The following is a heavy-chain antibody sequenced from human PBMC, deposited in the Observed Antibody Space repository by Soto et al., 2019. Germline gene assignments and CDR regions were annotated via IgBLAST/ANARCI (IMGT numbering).Heavy chain of an antibody. CDR2: IYSGGST. V-gene: IGHV3-53*01. CDR3: ARGGYCSGGSCPGYFDY. D-gene: IGHD2-15*01. J-gene: IGHJ4*02. CDR1: GFTVSSNY. Sequence: LRLSCAASGFTVSSNYMSWVRQAPGKGLEWVSVIYSGGSTYYADSVKGRFTISRDNSKNTLYLQMNSLRAEDTAVYYCARGGYCSGGSCPGYFDYWGQGTLVTVSS.